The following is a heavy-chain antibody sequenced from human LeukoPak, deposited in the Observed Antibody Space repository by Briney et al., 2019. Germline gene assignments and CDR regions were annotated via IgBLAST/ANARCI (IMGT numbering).Heavy chain of an antibody. CDR2: IYYSGST. CDR3: ARESAALIDY. V-gene: IGHV4-59*11. D-gene: IGHD6-6*01. CDR1: GGSISSHY. J-gene: IGHJ4*02. Sequence: SETLSLTCTVSGGSISSHYWSWIRQPPGKGLEWIGYIYYSGSTYYNPSLKSRVTISVDPSKNQFSLKLSSVTAADTAVYYCARESAALIDYWGQGTLVTVSS.